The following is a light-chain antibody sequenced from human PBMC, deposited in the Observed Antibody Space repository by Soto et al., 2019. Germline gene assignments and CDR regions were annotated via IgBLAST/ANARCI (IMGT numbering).Light chain of an antibody. Sequence: EIVLTQSPDTLSLSPGESATLSCRASQSVSARLAWYKHKPGQPPRLLISDVFNRASGGAERFSGSGSETDFTLIVSRPEPEDSALYYCQHYQGGHPIAFGQGTRLEI. V-gene: IGKV3-20*01. CDR1: QSVSAR. CDR3: QHYQGGHPIA. CDR2: DVF. J-gene: IGKJ5*01.